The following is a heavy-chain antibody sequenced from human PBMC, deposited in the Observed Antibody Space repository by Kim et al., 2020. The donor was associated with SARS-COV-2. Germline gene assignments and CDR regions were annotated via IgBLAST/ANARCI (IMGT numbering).Heavy chain of an antibody. D-gene: IGHD5-18*01. Sequence: KSRVTISVDTSKNQFSLKLSSVTAADTAVYYCARRGVDTATSYYYYGMDVWGQGTTVTVSS. V-gene: IGHV4-39*01. CDR3: ARRGVDTATSYYYYGMDV. J-gene: IGHJ6*02.